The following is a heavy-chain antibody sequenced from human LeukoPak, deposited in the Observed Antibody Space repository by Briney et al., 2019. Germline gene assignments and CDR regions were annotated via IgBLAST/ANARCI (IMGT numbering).Heavy chain of an antibody. CDR3: ASSVGATSWAD. Sequence: GSSVKVSCKASGGTFSHNALSWVRQAPGQGLEWMGGIIPVLGAANYAQKFQGRVTITADESTSTAYMELSGLRSEDTAMYYCASSVGATSWADWGQGTLVTVSS. V-gene: IGHV1-69*01. CDR2: IIPVLGAA. CDR1: GGTFSHNA. J-gene: IGHJ4*02. D-gene: IGHD1-26*01.